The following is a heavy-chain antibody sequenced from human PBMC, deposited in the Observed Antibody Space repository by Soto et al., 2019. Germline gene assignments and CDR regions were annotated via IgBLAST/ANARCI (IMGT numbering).Heavy chain of an antibody. Sequence: AASVKVSCKASGYTFTSYAMHWVRQAPGQRLEWMGWINAGNGNTKYSQKFQGRVTITRDTSASTAYMELSSLRSEDTAVYYCALGGYQLLPFDYWGQGTLVTVSS. D-gene: IGHD2-2*01. CDR3: ALGGYQLLPFDY. CDR1: GYTFTSYA. V-gene: IGHV1-3*01. CDR2: INAGNGNT. J-gene: IGHJ4*02.